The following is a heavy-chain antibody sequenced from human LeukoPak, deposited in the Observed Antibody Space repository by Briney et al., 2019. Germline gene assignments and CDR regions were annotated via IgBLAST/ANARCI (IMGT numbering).Heavy chain of an antibody. J-gene: IGHJ4*02. Sequence: GGSLSLSCAASGFTFSSYGMHWVRQAPGKGLEWVAFIRYDGSNKYYADSVKGRFTISRDNSKNTLYLQMNSLRAEDTAVYYCASQGGGYDYGGYWGQGTLVTVSS. CDR1: GFTFSSYG. CDR2: IRYDGSNK. D-gene: IGHD5-12*01. CDR3: ASQGGGYDYGGY. V-gene: IGHV3-30*02.